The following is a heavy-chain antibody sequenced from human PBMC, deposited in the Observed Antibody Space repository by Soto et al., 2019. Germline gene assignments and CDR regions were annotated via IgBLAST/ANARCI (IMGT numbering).Heavy chain of an antibody. Sequence: PGGSLRLSCAASGFTFSSYGMHWVRQAPGKGLEWVAVISYDGSNKYYADSVKGRFTISRDNSKNTLYLQMNSLRAEDTAVYYCAKIWGPFDYWGQGTLVTVSS. CDR2: ISYDGSNK. J-gene: IGHJ4*02. CDR1: GFTFSSYG. CDR3: AKIWGPFDY. V-gene: IGHV3-30*18. D-gene: IGHD7-27*01.